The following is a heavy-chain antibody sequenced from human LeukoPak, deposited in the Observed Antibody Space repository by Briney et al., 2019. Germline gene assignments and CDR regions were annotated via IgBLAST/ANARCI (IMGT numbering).Heavy chain of an antibody. CDR2: ISSSGGTI. V-gene: IGHV3-11*01. J-gene: IGHJ6*03. CDR3: TRVAVGDYGDYVNYYFYYYMDV. D-gene: IGHD4-17*01. CDR1: GFTFSDYY. Sequence: GGSLGPSCAASGFTFSDYYMSWIRQAPGKGLEWVSHISSSGGTIKYGDSVKGRFTISRDNVKKSLYLQMNSLRADDTAVYYCTRVAVGDYGDYVNYYFYYYMDVWGKGTTVTVSS.